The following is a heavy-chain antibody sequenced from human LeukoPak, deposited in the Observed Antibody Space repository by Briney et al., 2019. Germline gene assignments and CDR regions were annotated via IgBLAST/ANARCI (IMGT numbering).Heavy chain of an antibody. J-gene: IGHJ2*01. D-gene: IGHD3-16*02. CDR2: IDPNSGGT. Sequence: EASVKVSCKASGYTFTGNHVHWVRQAPGQGLEWMGWIDPNSGGTMYSQKFQDRVAMTSDTSINTAYMELSRLRSDDTAVYFCAKEADIVSFDLWGRGTLVTVSS. CDR1: GYTFTGNH. CDR3: AKEADIVSFDL. V-gene: IGHV1-2*02.